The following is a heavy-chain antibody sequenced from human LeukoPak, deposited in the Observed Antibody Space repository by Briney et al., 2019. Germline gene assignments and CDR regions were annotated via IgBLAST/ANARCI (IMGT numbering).Heavy chain of an antibody. CDR1: GYTFTGYY. D-gene: IGHD3-10*01. CDR2: INPNGGGT. V-gene: IGHV1-2*02. Sequence: GASVKVSCKASGYTFTGYYMHWVRQAPGQGLEWMGWINPNGGGTNYAQKFQGRVTMTRDTSISTAYMELSRLRSDDTAVYYCARDHEPMGAYYYYMDVWGKGTTVTISS. J-gene: IGHJ6*03. CDR3: ARDHEPMGAYYYYMDV.